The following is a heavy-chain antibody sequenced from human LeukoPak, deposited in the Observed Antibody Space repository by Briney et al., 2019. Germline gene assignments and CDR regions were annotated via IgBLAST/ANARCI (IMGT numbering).Heavy chain of an antibody. CDR3: ASYPVEMATIQWDAFDI. V-gene: IGHV4-4*07. J-gene: IGHJ3*02. CDR2: IYTSGST. D-gene: IGHD5-24*01. CDR1: GGSISSYY. Sequence: SETLSLTCTVSGGSISSYYWSWIRQPAGKGLEWIGRIYTSGSTNYNPSLKSRVTMSVDTSKNQFSLKLSSVTAADTAVYYCASYPVEMATIQWDAFDIWGQGTMVTVSS.